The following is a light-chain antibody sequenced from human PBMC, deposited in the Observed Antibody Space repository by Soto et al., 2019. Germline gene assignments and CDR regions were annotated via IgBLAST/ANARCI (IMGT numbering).Light chain of an antibody. V-gene: IGKV1-9*01. J-gene: IGKJ2*01. Sequence: DIQLTQSPSFLSASVGDRVTITCRASQGISTYLAWYQQKPGKAPKLLIYAASTLQSGVPSRFSGSGSGTEFTLTITSLQPENFETYCGLQLNSYPRSFGQGTRLEIK. CDR3: LQLNSYPRS. CDR1: QGISTY. CDR2: AAS.